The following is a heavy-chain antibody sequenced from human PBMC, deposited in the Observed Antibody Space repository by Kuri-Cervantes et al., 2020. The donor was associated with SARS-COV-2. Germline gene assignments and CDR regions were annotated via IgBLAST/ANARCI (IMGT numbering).Heavy chain of an antibody. CDR2: IIPILGIA. CDR1: GGTFSSYA. Sequence: SVKVSCKASGGTFSSYAISWVRQAPGQGLEWMGRIIPILGIANYAQKFQGRVTITADKSTSTAYMELSSLRSEDTAVYYCARDEGDIVVVPASMANPNWFDPWGQGTLVTVSS. J-gene: IGHJ5*02. V-gene: IGHV1-69*04. CDR3: ARDEGDIVVVPASMANPNWFDP. D-gene: IGHD2-2*01.